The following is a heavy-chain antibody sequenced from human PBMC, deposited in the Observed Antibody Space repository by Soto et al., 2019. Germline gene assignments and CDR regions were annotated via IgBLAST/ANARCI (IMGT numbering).Heavy chain of an antibody. Sequence: QVQLVESGGGVVQPGRSLRLSCAASGFTFSSYGMHWVRQAPGKGLEWVAVIWYDGSNKYYADSVKGRFTISRDNSKNMLYLQMNSLRAEYTAVYYCARGGCTNGVYYLYYFDYWGQGTLVTVSS. J-gene: IGHJ4*02. D-gene: IGHD2-8*01. CDR2: IWYDGSNK. CDR3: ARGGCTNGVYYLYYFDY. CDR1: GFTFSSYG. V-gene: IGHV3-33*01.